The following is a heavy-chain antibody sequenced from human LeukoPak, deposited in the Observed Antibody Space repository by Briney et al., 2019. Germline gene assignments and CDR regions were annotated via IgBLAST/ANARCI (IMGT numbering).Heavy chain of an antibody. V-gene: IGHV3-23*01. CDR3: AKALSAGYSRGWYDSNGMDV. CDR2: ISGSGGST. Sequence: GGSLRLSCAASGFTFSSYAMSWVRQAPGKGLEWVSAISGSGGSTYYADSVKGRFTISRDNSKNTLYLQMNSLRAEDTAVYYCAKALSAGYSRGWYDSNGMDVWGQGTTVTVSS. CDR1: GFTFSSYA. D-gene: IGHD6-19*01. J-gene: IGHJ6*02.